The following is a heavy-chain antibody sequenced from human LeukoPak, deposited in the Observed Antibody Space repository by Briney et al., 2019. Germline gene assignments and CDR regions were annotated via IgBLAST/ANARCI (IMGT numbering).Heavy chain of an antibody. CDR3: ASDYGGYFDY. CDR2: IYHSGST. D-gene: IGHD4-23*01. Sequence: PSQTLSLTCAVSGGSISSGGYSWSWIRQPPGKGLEWIGYIYHSGSTYYNPSLKSRVTISVDRSKNQFSLKLGSVTAADTAVYYCASDYGGYFDYWGQGTLVTVSS. CDR1: GGSISSGGYS. V-gene: IGHV4-30-2*01. J-gene: IGHJ4*02.